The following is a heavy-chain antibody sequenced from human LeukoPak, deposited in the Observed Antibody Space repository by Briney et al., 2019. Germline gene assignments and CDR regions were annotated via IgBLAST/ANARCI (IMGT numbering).Heavy chain of an antibody. CDR2: INPDNGDT. V-gene: IGHV1-2*02. D-gene: IGHD3-22*01. CDR3: ATPSYYYDSSGYYYNY. Sequence: ASVEVSCKASGYSFTDYYLHWVRQAPGQGLEWMGWINPDNGDTNYAQKFQGRVTMTEDTSTDTAYMELSSLRSEDTAVYYCATPSYYYDSSGYYYNYWGQGTLVTVSS. J-gene: IGHJ4*02. CDR1: GYSFTDYY.